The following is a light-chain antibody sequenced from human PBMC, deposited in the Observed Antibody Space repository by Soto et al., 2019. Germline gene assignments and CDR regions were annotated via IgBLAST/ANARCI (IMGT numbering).Light chain of an antibody. CDR2: KTS. CDR1: QYIVNY. CDR3: QKYNSAPWT. J-gene: IGKJ1*01. Sequence: DIQMTQSPSTLSASQGDRVTVTCRTSQYIVNYLAWYQQKPGKAPRLLIYKTSSLESGVPSRFSGSGSGTDFTLTISSLQPEDVATYYCQKYNSAPWTFGQGTKVDIK. V-gene: IGKV1-5*03.